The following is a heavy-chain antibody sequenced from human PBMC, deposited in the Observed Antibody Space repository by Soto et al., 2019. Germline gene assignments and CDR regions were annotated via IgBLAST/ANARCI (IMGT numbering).Heavy chain of an antibody. CDR2: IWYDGSNK. Sequence: GGSLRLSCAASGFTFSSYGMHWVRQAPGKGLEWVAVIWYDGSNKYYADSVKGRFTISRDNSKNTLYLQMNSLRAEDTAVYYCAREAGCSSTSCYRHYYYYYAMDVWGQGTTVTVSS. D-gene: IGHD2-2*01. CDR3: AREAGCSSTSCYRHYYYYYAMDV. J-gene: IGHJ6*02. V-gene: IGHV3-33*01. CDR1: GFTFSSYG.